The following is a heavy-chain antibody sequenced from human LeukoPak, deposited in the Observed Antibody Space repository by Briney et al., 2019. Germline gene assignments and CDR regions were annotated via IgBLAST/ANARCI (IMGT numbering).Heavy chain of an antibody. V-gene: IGHV1-69*13. CDR2: IIPIFGTA. CDR1: GYTFTSYG. CDR3: AETNWGRGDAFDI. D-gene: IGHD7-27*01. Sequence: GASVKVSRKASGYTFTSYGISWVRQAPGQGLEWMGGIIPIFGTANYAQKFQGRVTITADESTSTAYMELSSLRSEDTAVYYCAETNWGRGDAFDIWGQGTTVTVSS. J-gene: IGHJ3*02.